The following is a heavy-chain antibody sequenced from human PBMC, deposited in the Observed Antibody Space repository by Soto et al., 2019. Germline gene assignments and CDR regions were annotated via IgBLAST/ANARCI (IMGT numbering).Heavy chain of an antibody. D-gene: IGHD6-19*01. Sequence: GGSLRLSCAASGFTFSSYSMNWVRQAPGKGLEWVSSISSSSSYIYYADSVKGRFTISRDNAKNSLYLQMNSLRAEDTAVYYCARDSSGWYNRVYYFDYWGQGTLVTVSS. CDR2: ISSSSSYI. J-gene: IGHJ4*02. CDR3: ARDSSGWYNRVYYFDY. V-gene: IGHV3-21*01. CDR1: GFTFSSYS.